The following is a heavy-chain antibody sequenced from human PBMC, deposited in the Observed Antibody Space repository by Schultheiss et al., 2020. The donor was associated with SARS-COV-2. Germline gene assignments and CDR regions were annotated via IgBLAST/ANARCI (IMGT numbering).Heavy chain of an antibody. D-gene: IGHD2-2*01. V-gene: IGHV1-18*01. CDR2: ISAYNGNT. CDR1: GYTFTSYG. Sequence: ASVKVSCKASGYTFTSYGISWVRQAPGQGLEWMGWISAYNGNTNYAQKLQGRVTMTTDTSTSTAYMELRSLRSDDTAVYYCAREVLGYCSSTSCSIDYWGQGTLVTVSS. J-gene: IGHJ4*02. CDR3: AREVLGYCSSTSCSIDY.